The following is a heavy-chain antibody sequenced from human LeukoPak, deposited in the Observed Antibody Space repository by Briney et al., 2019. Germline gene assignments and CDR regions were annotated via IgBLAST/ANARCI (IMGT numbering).Heavy chain of an antibody. CDR2: INHSGST. J-gene: IGHJ4*02. CDR1: GGSFSGYY. V-gene: IGHV4-34*01. CDR3: ARGRRAAAFPPYYFDY. D-gene: IGHD6-13*01. Sequence: PSETLSLTCAVYGGSFSGYYWSWIRQPPGKGLEWIGEINHSGSTNYNPSLKSRVTISVDTSKNQFSLKLSSVTAADTAVYYCARGRRAAAFPPYYFDYWGQGTLVTVSS.